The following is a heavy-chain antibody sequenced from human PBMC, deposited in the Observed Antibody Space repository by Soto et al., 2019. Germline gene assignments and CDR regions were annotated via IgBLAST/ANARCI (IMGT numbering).Heavy chain of an antibody. V-gene: IGHV3-53*01. Sequence: EVQLVESGGGLIQPGESLRLSCAASGFPVSNNYMTWVRQAPGRGLEWVSVIYSDGSTYYADSVKGRFTISRDNSENTLHLQRDSLRAEDTAVYYCAKGVAHNHNYIPFEYWGQGSLVTVSS. D-gene: IGHD1-1*01. CDR1: GFPVSNNY. J-gene: IGHJ4*02. CDR3: AKGVAHNHNYIPFEY. CDR2: IYSDGST.